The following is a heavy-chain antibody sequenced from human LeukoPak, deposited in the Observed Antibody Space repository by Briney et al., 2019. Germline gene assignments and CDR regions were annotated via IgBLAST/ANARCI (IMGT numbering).Heavy chain of an antibody. CDR2: ISWNSGSI. J-gene: IGHJ4*02. CDR3: AKDKGPLEQQLVGPLDY. Sequence: GRSLRLSCAASGFTFDDYAMHWVRQAPGKGLEWVSGISWNSGSIGYADSVKGRFTISRDNAKNSLYLQMNSLRAEDTALYYCAKDKGPLEQQLVGPLDYWGQGTLVTVSS. V-gene: IGHV3-9*01. D-gene: IGHD6-13*01. CDR1: GFTFDDYA.